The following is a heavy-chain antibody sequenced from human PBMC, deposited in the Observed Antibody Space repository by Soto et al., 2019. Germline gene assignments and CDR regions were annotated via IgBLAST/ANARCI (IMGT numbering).Heavy chain of an antibody. D-gene: IGHD3-22*01. J-gene: IGHJ4*02. Sequence: EVQLLESGGGLVQPGGSLRLSCAASGFTFSSYAMSWVRQAPGKGLEWVSAISGSGGSTYYADSVKGRFTISRDNSKNTMYLQMNTLRAEDTAVYYCAKGPFLVVITLIDCWGQGTLVTVSS. CDR3: AKGPFLVVITLIDC. CDR2: ISGSGGST. CDR1: GFTFSSYA. V-gene: IGHV3-23*01.